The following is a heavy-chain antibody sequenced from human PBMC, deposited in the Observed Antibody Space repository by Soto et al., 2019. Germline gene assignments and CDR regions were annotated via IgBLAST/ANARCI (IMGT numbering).Heavy chain of an antibody. V-gene: IGHV3-33*01. J-gene: IGHJ6*02. CDR2: LWHDGVNQ. CDR3: ARDRDYSGMDV. D-gene: IGHD3-10*01. Sequence: QVQLVESGGGVVQPGRSLRLSCAASGFTLSGYGMHWVRQAPGKGLEWVAVLWHDGVNQNYADSVKGRFAISIDNSKNTLSLQMNSLGAEDTAVYYCARDRDYSGMDVWGQGTTVTVSS. CDR1: GFTLSGYG.